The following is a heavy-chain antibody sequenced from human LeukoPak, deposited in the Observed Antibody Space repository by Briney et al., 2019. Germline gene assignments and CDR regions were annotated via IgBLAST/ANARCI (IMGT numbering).Heavy chain of an antibody. Sequence: ASVKVSCKASGYTFTSYAMHWVRQAPGQRLEWMGWINAGNGNTKYSQKFQGRVTITADESTSTAYMELSSLRSEDTAVYYCARDRGYGGNSEYSDYWGQGTLVTVSS. CDR2: INAGNGNT. CDR3: ARDRGYGGNSEYSDY. J-gene: IGHJ4*02. CDR1: GYTFTSYA. D-gene: IGHD4-23*01. V-gene: IGHV1-3*01.